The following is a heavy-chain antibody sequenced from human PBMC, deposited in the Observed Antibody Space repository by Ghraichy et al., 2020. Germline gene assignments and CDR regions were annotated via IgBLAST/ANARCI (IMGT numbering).Heavy chain of an antibody. J-gene: IGHJ6*02. D-gene: IGHD2-2*01. CDR1: GGTFSSYA. V-gene: IGHV1-69*13. Sequence: SVKVSCKASGGTFSSYAISWVRQAPGQGLEWMGGIIPIFGTANYAQKFQGRVTITADESTSTAYMELSSLRSEDTAVYYCARAAGETPYCSSTSCYAGWYYYGMDVWGQGTTVTVSS. CDR3: ARAAGETPYCSSTSCYAGWYYYGMDV. CDR2: IIPIFGTA.